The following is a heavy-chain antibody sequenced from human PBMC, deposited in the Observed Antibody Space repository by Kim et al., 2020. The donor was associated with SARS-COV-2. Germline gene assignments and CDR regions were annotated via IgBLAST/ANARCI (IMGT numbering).Heavy chain of an antibody. V-gene: IGHV4-4*02. CDR1: GGSISSSNW. J-gene: IGHJ5*02. D-gene: IGHD6-13*01. CDR2: IYHSGST. CDR3: ARDTQRGGIAAAGATNWFDP. Sequence: SETLSLTCAVSGGSISSSNWWSWVRQPSGKGLEWIGEIYHSGSTNYNPSLKSRVTISVDKSKNQFSLKLSSVTAADTAVYYCARDTQRGGIAAAGATNWFDPWGQGTLVTVSS.